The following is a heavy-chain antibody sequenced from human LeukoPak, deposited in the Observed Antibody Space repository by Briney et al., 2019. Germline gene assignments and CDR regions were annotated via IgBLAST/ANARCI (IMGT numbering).Heavy chain of an antibody. Sequence: PGASVKVSCKASGYTFTSYGSSWVRQAPGQGLKGIRWIVADIGNTNYAQTLQGRLTTTTDTSTSTAYMELRSLRSDDTAVYYCAREGYDFWSGSDYWGQGTLVTVSS. J-gene: IGHJ4*02. CDR3: AREGYDFWSGSDY. CDR1: GYTFTSYG. V-gene: IGHV1-18*01. CDR2: IVADIGNT. D-gene: IGHD3-3*01.